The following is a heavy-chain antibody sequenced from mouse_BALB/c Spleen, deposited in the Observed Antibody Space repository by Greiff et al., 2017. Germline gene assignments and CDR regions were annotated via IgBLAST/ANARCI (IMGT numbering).Heavy chain of an antibody. CDR2: IDPANGNT. J-gene: IGHJ4*01. V-gene: IGHV14-3*02. Sequence: VHVKQSGAELVEPGASVKLSCTASGFNFKDTYMHWVKQRPEQGLEWIGRIDPANGNTKYDPKFQGKATITADTSSNTAYLQLSSLTSEDTAVYYCARPYEYYAMDYWGQGTSVTVSS. CDR3: ARPYEYYAMDY. CDR1: GFNFKDTY. D-gene: IGHD2-3*01.